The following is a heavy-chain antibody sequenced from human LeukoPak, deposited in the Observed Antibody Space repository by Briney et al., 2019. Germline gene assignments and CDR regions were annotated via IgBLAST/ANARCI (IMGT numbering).Heavy chain of an antibody. CDR1: GFAFSGYS. D-gene: IGHD1-26*01. Sequence: GGSLRLSCAASGFAFSGYSMNWVRQAPGGGPEWVSLISTTSTSIYYADSVRGRFTISRDNAKNSLYLQMNSLRAEDTAVYYCARGVGATHFDCRGQGTLVTVST. CDR3: ARGVGATHFDC. CDR2: ISTTSTSI. J-gene: IGHJ4*02. V-gene: IGHV3-21*06.